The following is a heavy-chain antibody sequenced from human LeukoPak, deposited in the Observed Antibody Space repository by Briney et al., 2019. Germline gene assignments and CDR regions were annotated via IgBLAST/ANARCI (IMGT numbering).Heavy chain of an antibody. Sequence: ASVKVSCKASGCTFTSYGISWVRQAPGQGLEWMGWISAYNGNTNYAQKLQGRVTMTTDTSTSTAYMELRSLRSDDTAVYYCARDFDYGDPFDYWGQGTLVTVSS. CDR2: ISAYNGNT. V-gene: IGHV1-18*01. D-gene: IGHD4-17*01. J-gene: IGHJ4*02. CDR1: GCTFTSYG. CDR3: ARDFDYGDPFDY.